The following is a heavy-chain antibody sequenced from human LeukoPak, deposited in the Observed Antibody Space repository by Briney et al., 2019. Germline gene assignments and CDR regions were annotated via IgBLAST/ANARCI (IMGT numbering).Heavy chain of an antibody. CDR3: ARRDTSSWYKDDAFDI. CDR1: GGSISSYY. CDR2: IYYSGST. V-gene: IGHV4-59*08. D-gene: IGHD6-13*01. J-gene: IGHJ3*02. Sequence: SETLSPTCTVSGGSISSYYWSWIRQPPGKGLEWIGYIYYSGSTNYNPSLKSRATISVDTSKNQFSLKLSSVTAADTAVYYCARRDTSSWYKDDAFDIWGQGTMVTVSS.